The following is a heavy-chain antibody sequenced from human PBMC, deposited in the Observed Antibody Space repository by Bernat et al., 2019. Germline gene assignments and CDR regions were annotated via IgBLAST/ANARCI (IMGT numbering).Heavy chain of an antibody. J-gene: IGHJ4*02. V-gene: IGHV4-59*08. CDR3: ACHFGPPPPFGY. Sequence: QVQLQESGPGLVKPSETLSLTCTVSGGSISNYYWCWIRQPPGKGLEWIGSIHQRGTTNYNPSLKSRVTISVDTSNQFSLRRSSVTAADTAVYFCACHFGPPPPFGYWGQGILVTVSS. D-gene: IGHD3-16*01. CDR2: IHQRGTT. CDR1: GGSISNYY.